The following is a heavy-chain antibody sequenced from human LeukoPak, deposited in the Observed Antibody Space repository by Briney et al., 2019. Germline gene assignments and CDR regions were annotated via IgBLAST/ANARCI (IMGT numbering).Heavy chain of an antibody. D-gene: IGHD3-10*01. J-gene: IGHJ4*02. Sequence: GASVKVSCKASGYTFTDYYLNWVRQAPGQGLEWVGWVNPNSGGTNYAQRFQGRVTMTRDTSITTAYMELSRLRSDDTAVYYCARDSLSGQGTSDYWGQGTLVTVSS. CDR2: VNPNSGGT. CDR1: GYTFTDYY. V-gene: IGHV1-2*02. CDR3: ARDSLSGQGTSDY.